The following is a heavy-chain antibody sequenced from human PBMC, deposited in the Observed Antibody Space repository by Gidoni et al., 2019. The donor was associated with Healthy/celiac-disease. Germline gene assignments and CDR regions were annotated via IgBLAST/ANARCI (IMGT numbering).Heavy chain of an antibody. Sequence: QVQLVQSGAEVKKPGSSVKVSCKASGGTFSSYTISWVRQAPGQGLEWMGRIIPILGIANYAQKFQGRVTITADKSTSTAYMELSSLRSEDTAVYYCASGLDSSSWQLTLDYWGQGTLVTVSS. J-gene: IGHJ4*02. V-gene: IGHV1-69*02. D-gene: IGHD6-13*01. CDR1: GGTFSSYT. CDR2: IIPILGIA. CDR3: ASGLDSSSWQLTLDY.